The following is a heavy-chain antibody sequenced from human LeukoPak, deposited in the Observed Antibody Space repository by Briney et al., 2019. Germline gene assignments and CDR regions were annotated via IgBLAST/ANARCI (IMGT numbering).Heavy chain of an antibody. J-gene: IGHJ4*02. D-gene: IGHD3-9*01. CDR2: VKYDGSTT. V-gene: IGHV3-74*01. Sequence: GGSLRLSCAASGFTFSAYWMHWVRQAAGKGLVWVSRVKYDGSTTTYVDAVRGRFTISRHNAKNILYLQMNSLTVEDTAVYYCARDLNWLLFDYWGQGTLVTVSS. CDR1: GFTFSAYW. CDR3: ARDLNWLLFDY.